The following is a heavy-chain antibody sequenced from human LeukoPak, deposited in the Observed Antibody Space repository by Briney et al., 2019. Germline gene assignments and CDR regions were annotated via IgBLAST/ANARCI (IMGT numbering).Heavy chain of an antibody. CDR1: GGSIRTGSYY. D-gene: IGHD6-6*01. J-gene: IGHJ1*01. CDR2: IFTSGST. Sequence: SETLSLTCTVSGGSIRTGSYYWSWIRQPAGKELQWIVRIFTSGSTNYNPSLKSRVTISVDTSKNQFSLKLSSVTAADTAVYYCARDSSSPRVKYFQHWGQGTLVTVSS. V-gene: IGHV4-61*02. CDR3: ARDSSSPRVKYFQH.